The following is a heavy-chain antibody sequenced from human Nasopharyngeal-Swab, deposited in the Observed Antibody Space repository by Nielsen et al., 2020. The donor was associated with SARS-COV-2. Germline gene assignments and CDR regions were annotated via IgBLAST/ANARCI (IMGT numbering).Heavy chain of an antibody. J-gene: IGHJ6*03. V-gene: IGHV3-48*04. Sequence: WIRQPPGKGLEWVSYISSSSSTIYYADSVKGRFTISRDNAKNSLYLQMNSLRAEDTAVYYCAREGGGGYDILTYYYYMDVWGKGTTVTVSS. D-gene: IGHD3-9*01. CDR3: AREGGGGYDILTYYYYMDV. CDR2: ISSSSSTI.